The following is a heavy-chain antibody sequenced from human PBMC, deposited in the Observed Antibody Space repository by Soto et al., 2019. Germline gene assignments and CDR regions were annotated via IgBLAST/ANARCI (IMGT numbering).Heavy chain of an antibody. CDR2: IYYSGST. CDR1: GGSISSSSYY. V-gene: IGHV4-39*07. Sequence: SETLSLTCTVSGGSISSSSYYWGWIPQPPGKGLEWIGSIYYSGSTYYNPSLKSRVTISVDTSKNQFSLKLSSVTAADTAVYYCARVGAAAATGYYYYGMDVWAQGTTVTVSS. J-gene: IGHJ6*02. D-gene: IGHD6-13*01. CDR3: ARVGAAAATGYYYYGMDV.